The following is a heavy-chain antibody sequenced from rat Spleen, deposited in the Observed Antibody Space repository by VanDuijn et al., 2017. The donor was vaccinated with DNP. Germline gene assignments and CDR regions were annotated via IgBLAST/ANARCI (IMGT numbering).Heavy chain of an antibody. V-gene: IGHV5S13*01. CDR3: GRDTGN. Sequence: EVQLVESGGGLVQPGRSLKLSCAASGFTFSNYDMAWVRQAPTKGLEWVASISTSGDTTYYPDSVKGRFTISRNNAKNTLYLQMNGLRSEDTATYYCGRDTGNWGQGVMVTVSS. J-gene: IGHJ2*01. CDR2: ISTSGDTT. D-gene: IGHD4-2*01. CDR1: GFTFSNYD.